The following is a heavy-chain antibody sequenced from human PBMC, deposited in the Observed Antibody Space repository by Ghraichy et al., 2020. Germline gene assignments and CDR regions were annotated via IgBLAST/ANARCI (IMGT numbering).Heavy chain of an antibody. Sequence: SLNISCAASGFTFSSYWMSWVRQAPGKGLEWVANIKQDGSEKYYVDSVKGRFTISRDNAKNSLYLQMNSLRAEDTAVYYCARDRNDILTGYSYGMDVWGQGTTVTVSS. CDR3: ARDRNDILTGYSYGMDV. J-gene: IGHJ6*02. CDR2: IKQDGSEK. D-gene: IGHD3-9*01. CDR1: GFTFSSYW. V-gene: IGHV3-7*01.